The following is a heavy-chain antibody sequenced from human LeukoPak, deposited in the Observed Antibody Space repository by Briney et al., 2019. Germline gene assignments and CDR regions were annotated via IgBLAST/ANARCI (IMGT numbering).Heavy chain of an antibody. Sequence: SETLSLTCAVYGGSFSGYYWSWIRQPPGKGREWIGEINHSGSTNYNPSLKSRVTISVDTSKNQFSLKLSSVTAADTAAYYCASATVTIFYYYYGMDVWGQGTTVTVSS. CDR2: INHSGST. CDR1: GGSFSGYY. V-gene: IGHV4-34*01. CDR3: ASATVTIFYYYYGMDV. J-gene: IGHJ6*02. D-gene: IGHD4-11*01.